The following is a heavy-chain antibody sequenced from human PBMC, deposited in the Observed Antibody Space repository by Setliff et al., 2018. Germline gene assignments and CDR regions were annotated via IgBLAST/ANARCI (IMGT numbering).Heavy chain of an antibody. J-gene: IGHJ5*02. Sequence: PSETLSLTCTVSGGSISSTSYQWGWIRQPPGKRLEWIGSIYYSGTAYYNPSLKSRVTISVDTSKNQFSLQVTSVTATDTAMYYCGRAAKYDSSSYYGLWLDPWGQGTLVTVSS. CDR1: GGSISSTSYQ. CDR3: GRAAKYDSSSYYGLWLDP. CDR2: IYYSGTA. D-gene: IGHD3-22*01. V-gene: IGHV4-39*01.